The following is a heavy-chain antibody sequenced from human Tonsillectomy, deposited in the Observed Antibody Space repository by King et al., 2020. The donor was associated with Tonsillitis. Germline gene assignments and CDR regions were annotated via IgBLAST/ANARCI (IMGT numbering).Heavy chain of an antibody. CDR1: GYSISSGYY. J-gene: IGHJ4*02. V-gene: IGHV4-38-2*02. CDR2: IYHSGST. Sequence: QLQESGPGLVKPSETLSLTCTVSGYSISSGYYWGWIRQPPGKGLEWIGSIYHSGSTYYNPSLKSRVTISVHTSKNQFSLKLSSVTAADTAVYYCARREGGSYSFLDYWGQGTLVTVSS. CDR3: ARREGGSYSFLDY. D-gene: IGHD1-26*01.